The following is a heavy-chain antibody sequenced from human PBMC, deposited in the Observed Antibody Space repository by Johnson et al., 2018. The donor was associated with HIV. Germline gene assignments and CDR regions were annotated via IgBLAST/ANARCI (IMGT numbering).Heavy chain of an antibody. CDR3: ANGLMRGAFDM. J-gene: IGHJ3*02. V-gene: IGHV3-30*18. CDR2: ISYDGSNK. D-gene: IGHD2-8*01. Sequence: QMLLVESGGGLVQPGRSLRLSCAASGFTFSDHWMYWVRQAPGKGLEWVAVISYDGSNKYYADSVKGRFTISRDNSKNTLYLQMNSLRAEDTAVYYCANGLMRGAFDMWGQGTMVTVSS. CDR1: GFTFSDHW.